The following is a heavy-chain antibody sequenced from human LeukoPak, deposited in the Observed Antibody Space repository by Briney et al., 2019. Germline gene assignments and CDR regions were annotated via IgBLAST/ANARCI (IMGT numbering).Heavy chain of an antibody. Sequence: GGSLRLSCAASGFTFRSYAMSWVRQAPGKGLEWVSAISVSGGSTYYADSVKGRFTISRDNSKNTLYLQMNSLRAEDTAVYYCVPYRDHNWFDPWGQGTLVTVSS. V-gene: IGHV3-23*01. CDR3: VPYRDHNWFDP. D-gene: IGHD3-10*01. J-gene: IGHJ5*02. CDR1: GFTFRSYA. CDR2: ISVSGGST.